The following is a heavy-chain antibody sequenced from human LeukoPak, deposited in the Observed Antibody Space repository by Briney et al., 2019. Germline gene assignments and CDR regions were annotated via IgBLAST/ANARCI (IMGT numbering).Heavy chain of an antibody. D-gene: IGHD4-23*01. Sequence: GGSLRLSCAASGFTFSSYSMNWVRQAPGKGLEWVSSISSSSSYIYYADSVKGRFTISRDNSKNTLYLQMNSLRAEDTAVYYCAKEGDYGGNLYYFDYWGQGTLVTVSS. J-gene: IGHJ4*02. CDR1: GFTFSSYS. CDR2: ISSSSSYI. V-gene: IGHV3-21*04. CDR3: AKEGDYGGNLYYFDY.